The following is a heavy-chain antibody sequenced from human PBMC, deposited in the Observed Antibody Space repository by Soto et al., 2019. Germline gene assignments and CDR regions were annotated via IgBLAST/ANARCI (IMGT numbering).Heavy chain of an antibody. CDR3: ARDYSQHYYDSSGYAFDI. V-gene: IGHV3-33*01. CDR2: IWYDGSNK. CDR1: GFTFSSYG. J-gene: IGHJ3*02. Sequence: GGSLRLSCAASGFTFSSYGMHWVRQAPGKGLEWVAVIWYDGSNKYYADSVKGRFTISRDNSKNSLYLQMNSLRAEDTAVYYCARDYSQHYYDSSGYAFDIWGQGTMVTVSS. D-gene: IGHD3-22*01.